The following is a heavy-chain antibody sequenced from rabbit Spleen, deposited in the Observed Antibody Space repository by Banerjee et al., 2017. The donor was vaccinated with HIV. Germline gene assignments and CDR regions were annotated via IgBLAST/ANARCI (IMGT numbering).Heavy chain of an antibody. CDR2: IYVGSGGGT. Sequence: LTLTCTASGFSISSYYMNWVRQAPGKGLEWIACIYVGSGGGTKYASWAKGRFTISKTSSTTVTLQMTSLTVADTATYFCTRDSGSGPYIDGYFNLWGPGTLVTVS. D-gene: IGHD1-1*01. CDR1: GFSISSYY. J-gene: IGHJ4*01. V-gene: IGHV1S40*01. CDR3: TRDSGSGPYIDGYFNL.